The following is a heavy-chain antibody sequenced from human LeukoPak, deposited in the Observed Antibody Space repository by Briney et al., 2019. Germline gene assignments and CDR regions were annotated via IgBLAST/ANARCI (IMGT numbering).Heavy chain of an antibody. Sequence: GGSLRLSCAASGFTFTNAWMTWVRQAPGKGLEWVGRLKSKTHDETTDYAAPVKGRFTISRDDSKNTMYLQMNSLKTEDTAVYYCTIGAYYYGSDSYRGYYFDYWGQGTLVTVSS. CDR3: TIGAYYYGSDSYRGYYFDY. CDR2: LKSKTHDETT. D-gene: IGHD3-10*01. CDR1: GFTFTNAW. V-gene: IGHV3-15*01. J-gene: IGHJ4*02.